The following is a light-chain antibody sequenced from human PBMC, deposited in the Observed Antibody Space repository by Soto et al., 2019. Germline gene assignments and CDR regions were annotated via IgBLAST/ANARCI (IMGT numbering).Light chain of an antibody. CDR3: QQHINWPLT. CDR1: QSVSSN. CDR2: ATS. J-gene: IGKJ4*01. Sequence: DIVLTQSPGILSWSPGERATLSFRASQSVSSNLAWYQQKPGQTPRLLIYATSTSATGIPARFSGSGSGTEFTLTISSLQSEDFAVYYCQQHINWPLTFGGGTKVDIK. V-gene: IGKV3-15*01.